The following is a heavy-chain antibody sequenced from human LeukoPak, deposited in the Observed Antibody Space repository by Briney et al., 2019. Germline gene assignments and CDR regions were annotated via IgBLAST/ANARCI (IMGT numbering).Heavy chain of an antibody. J-gene: IGHJ5*02. D-gene: IGHD3-10*01. CDR1: GGSISSSSYY. V-gene: IGHV4-39*07. CDR2: IYYSGST. CDR3: ARDSYYGSGSTLNWFDP. Sequence: SETLSLTCTVSGGSISSSSYYWGWIRQPPGKGLEWIGSIYYSGSTYYNPSLKSRVTISVDTSKNQFSLKLSSVTAADTAVYYCARDSYYGSGSTLNWFDPWGQGTLVTVSS.